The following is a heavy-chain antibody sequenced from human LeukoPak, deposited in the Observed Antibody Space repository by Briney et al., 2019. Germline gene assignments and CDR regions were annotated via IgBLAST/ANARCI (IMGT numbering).Heavy chain of an antibody. V-gene: IGHV4-39*01. D-gene: IGHD2-15*01. CDR1: GGSISSSSYY. CDR2: IYYSGST. Sequence: SETLSLTCTVSGGSISSSSYYWGWIRQPPGKVLEWTGSIYYSGSTYYNPSLKSRVTISVDTSKNQFSLKLSSVTAADTAVYYCARPIEGDWFDPWGQGTLVTVSS. J-gene: IGHJ5*02. CDR3: ARPIEGDWFDP.